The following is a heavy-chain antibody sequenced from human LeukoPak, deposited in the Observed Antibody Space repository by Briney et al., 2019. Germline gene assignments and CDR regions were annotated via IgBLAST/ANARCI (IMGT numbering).Heavy chain of an antibody. V-gene: IGHV3-30*04. CDR2: ISNDGSNK. D-gene: IGHD4/OR15-4a*01. Sequence: PGGSLRLSCAASGFTFSTYAMHWVRQAPGTGLEWVAVISNDGSNKHYADSVKGRFTISRDNSKNTLYLQMNNLRAEDTAVYYCAKRMVNYGFDYWGQGTLVTVSS. CDR1: GFTFSTYA. J-gene: IGHJ4*02. CDR3: AKRMVNYGFDY.